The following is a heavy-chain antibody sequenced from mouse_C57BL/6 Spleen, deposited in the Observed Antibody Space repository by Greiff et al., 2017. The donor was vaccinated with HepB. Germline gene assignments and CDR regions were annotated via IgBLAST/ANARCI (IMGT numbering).Heavy chain of an antibody. CDR1: GFTFSSYT. J-gene: IGHJ3*01. CDR2: ISGGGGNT. Sequence: EVMLVESGGGLVKPGGSLKLSCAASGFTFSSYTMSWVRQTPEKRLEWVATISGGGGNTYYPDSVKGRFPISRDNAKNTLYLQMSSLRSEDTALYYWASRGDYDAGEVWVAYWGRGTLVTVSA. D-gene: IGHD1-1*01. CDR3: ASRGDYDAGEVWVAY. V-gene: IGHV5-9*01.